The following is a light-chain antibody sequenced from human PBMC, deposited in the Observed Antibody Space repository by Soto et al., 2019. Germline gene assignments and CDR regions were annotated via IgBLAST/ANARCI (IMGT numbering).Light chain of an antibody. CDR3: AAWDDSLNGWV. V-gene: IGLV1-44*01. Sequence: QSVLTQPPSASGTPGQRITISCSGSSSKIGSNTINWYQQLPGTAPKLLIYSHNQRPSGVPDRFSGSKSGTSASLAISGLQSEDETDYYCAAWDDSLNGWVFGGGTKLTVL. CDR2: SHN. J-gene: IGLJ2*01. CDR1: SSKIGSNT.